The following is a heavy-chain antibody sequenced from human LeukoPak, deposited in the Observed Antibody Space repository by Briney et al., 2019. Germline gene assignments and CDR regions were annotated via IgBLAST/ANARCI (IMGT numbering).Heavy chain of an antibody. V-gene: IGHV4-59*12. CDR1: DGSISDSY. CDR2: IFYTGFT. Sequence: SETLSLTCTVSDGSISDSYWSWIRQSPGKGLEWIGYIFYTGFTHYNPSLESRVTISVDTSKNQFSLKLSSVTAADTAVYYCARAQINDYVWGSYRRYMDVWGKGTTVTVSS. J-gene: IGHJ6*03. CDR3: ARAQINDYVWGSYRRYMDV. D-gene: IGHD3-16*02.